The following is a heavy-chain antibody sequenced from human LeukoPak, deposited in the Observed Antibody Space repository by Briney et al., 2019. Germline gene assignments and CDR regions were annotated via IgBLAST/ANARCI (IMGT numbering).Heavy chain of an antibody. D-gene: IGHD3-16*01. Sequence: PGRSLRLSCAASGFTYSTYAMNWVRQAPGKGLEWVSGISGSGGGKFYADSVKGRFTISRDKSKSTLYLQMNSLKAEDAAVYYCAKDNADYPIYYFDCWGQGTLVTVSS. V-gene: IGHV3-23*01. CDR2: ISGSGGGK. J-gene: IGHJ4*02. CDR1: GFTYSTYA. CDR3: AKDNADYPIYYFDC.